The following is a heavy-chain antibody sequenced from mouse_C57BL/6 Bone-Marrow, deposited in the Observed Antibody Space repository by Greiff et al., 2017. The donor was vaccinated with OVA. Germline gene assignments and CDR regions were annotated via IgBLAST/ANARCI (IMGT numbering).Heavy chain of an antibody. CDR2: INPSTGGT. CDR3: ARSELFDY. CDR1: GYSFTGYY. J-gene: IGHJ2*01. Sequence: EVQLQQSGPELVKPGASVKISCKASGYSFTGYYMNWVKQSPEKSLEWIGEINPSTGGTTYNQKFKAKATLTVDKSSSTAYMQLKSLTSEDSAVYYCARSELFDYWGQGTTLTVS. V-gene: IGHV1-42*01.